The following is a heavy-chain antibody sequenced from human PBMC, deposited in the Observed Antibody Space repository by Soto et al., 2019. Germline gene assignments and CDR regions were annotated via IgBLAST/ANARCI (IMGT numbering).Heavy chain of an antibody. CDR2: NSSSSSTI. J-gene: IGHJ3*02. CDR1: GFTFSSYS. Sequence: EVQLVEPGGGLVQPGGSLRLPCAASGFTFSSYSMNWVRQAPGKGLEWVSYNSSSSSTIYYADSVKGRFTISRDNAKNSLYLQMHSLRDEDTAVYYCARDGNRRGYRPLGASDIWGQGPMVTVSS. CDR3: ARDGNRRGYRPLGASDI. D-gene: IGHD3-22*01. V-gene: IGHV3-48*02.